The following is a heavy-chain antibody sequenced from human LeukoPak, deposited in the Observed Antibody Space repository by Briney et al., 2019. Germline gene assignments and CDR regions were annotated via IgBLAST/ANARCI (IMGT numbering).Heavy chain of an antibody. CDR1: GFTFDDYG. J-gene: IGHJ5*02. D-gene: IGHD2-15*01. CDR2: INWNGGRS. CDR3: ARDHCSGGSCYNWFDP. V-gene: IGHV3-20*04. Sequence: PGGSLRLSCAAAGFTFDDYGMSWVRQTPGKGLEWISGINWNGGRSGYADSVKGRFTISRDNAKNSLYLQMNSLRAEDTALYYCARDHCSGGSCYNWFDPWGQGTLVTVSS.